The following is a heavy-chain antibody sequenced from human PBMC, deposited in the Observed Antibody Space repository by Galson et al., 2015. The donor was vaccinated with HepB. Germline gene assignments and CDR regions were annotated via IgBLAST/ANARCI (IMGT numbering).Heavy chain of an antibody. CDR1: GFSLSNARMG. V-gene: IGHV2-26*01. D-gene: IGHD5-12*01. J-gene: IGHJ6*02. Sequence: PALVKPTQTLTLTCTVSGFSLSNARMGVSWIRQPPGKALEWLAHIFSNDEKSYSTSLKSRLTISKDTSKSQVVLTMTNMDPVDTATYYCARWGGYDWDQTGYYYYGMDVWGQGTTVTVSS. CDR2: IFSNDEK. CDR3: ARWGGYDWDQTGYYYYGMDV.